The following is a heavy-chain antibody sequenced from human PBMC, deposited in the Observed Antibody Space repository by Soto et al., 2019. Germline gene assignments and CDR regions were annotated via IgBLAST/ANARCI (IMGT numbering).Heavy chain of an antibody. Sequence: EVQLLDSGGGLVQPGGFLRLSCVASGFTFSTYAMSWVRQAPGKGLEWVSGIGGYGGTTRYADSVKGRFTISRDNSKNTVYLQMNSLRVEDTAVYYCAKTLYGGCDYWGRGTLVTVSS. V-gene: IGHV3-23*01. CDR3: AKTLYGGCDY. CDR2: IGGYGGTT. J-gene: IGHJ4*02. CDR1: GFTFSTYA. D-gene: IGHD5-12*01.